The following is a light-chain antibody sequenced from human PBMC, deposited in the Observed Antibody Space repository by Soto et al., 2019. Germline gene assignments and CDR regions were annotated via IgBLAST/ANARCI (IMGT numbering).Light chain of an antibody. CDR3: QQYAVSTRT. CDR2: GAS. V-gene: IGKV3-20*01. J-gene: IGKJ1*01. CDR1: QSVSSS. Sequence: EIVLTQSPGTLSLSPGERATLSRRASQSVSSSLAWYQQKPGQAPRLLIYGASSRATGIPDRFSGSGSGTDFTLIISRLESEDFAVYYCQQYAVSTRTFGHGTTVEVK.